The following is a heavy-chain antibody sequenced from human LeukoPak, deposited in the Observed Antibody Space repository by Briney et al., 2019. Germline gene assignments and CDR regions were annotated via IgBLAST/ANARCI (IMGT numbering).Heavy chain of an antibody. CDR2: IIPIFGTA. J-gene: IGHJ4*02. CDR3: ASTPGGSSHRYYFDY. V-gene: IGHV1-69*05. D-gene: IGHD6-6*01. CDR1: GGTFSSYA. Sequence: GASVKVSCKASGGTFSSYAISWVRQAPGQGLEWMGGIIPIFGTANYAQKFQSRVTITTDESTSTAYMELSSLRSEDTAVYYCASTPGGSSHRYYFDYWGQGTLVTVSS.